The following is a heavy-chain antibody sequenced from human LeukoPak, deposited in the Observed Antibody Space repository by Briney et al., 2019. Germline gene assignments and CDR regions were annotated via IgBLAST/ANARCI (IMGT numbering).Heavy chain of an antibody. Sequence: ASVNVSFTASGYTFTSYGISWVRQAPGQGLEWMGWISAYNGNTNYAQKLQGRVTMTTDTSTSTAYMELRSLRSDDTAVYYCARESASYYYYGMDVWGQGTAVTVSS. CDR3: ARESASYYYYGMDV. CDR2: ISAYNGNT. CDR1: GYTFTSYG. J-gene: IGHJ6*02. V-gene: IGHV1-18*01.